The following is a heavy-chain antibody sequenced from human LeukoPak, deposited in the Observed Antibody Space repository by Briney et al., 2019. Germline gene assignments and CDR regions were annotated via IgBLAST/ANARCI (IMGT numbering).Heavy chain of an antibody. J-gene: IGHJ4*02. CDR2: ISSKGDYI. D-gene: IGHD2-8*01. CDR3: VRGMQPSLMRASGMSY. V-gene: IGHV3-23*01. Sequence: TGGSLRLSCTTSGFLFNIYSMAWVRQAPGKGLEWVSSISSKGDYIFYADSVKGRFTISRDSSANSMYLQMNSLRAEDAAVYYCVRGMQPSLMRASGMSYWGQGTLVIVSS. CDR1: GFLFNIYS.